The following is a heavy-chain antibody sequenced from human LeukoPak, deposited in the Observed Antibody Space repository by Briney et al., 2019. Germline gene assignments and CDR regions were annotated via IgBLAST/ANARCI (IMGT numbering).Heavy chain of an antibody. CDR2: IYAGGST. V-gene: IGHV4-4*07. CDR3: ARGSAIDY. J-gene: IGHJ4*02. Sequence: SETLSLTCTVSGGSMSNYYWSWIRQPAGKELEWIGRIYAGGSTTYNPSLKSRVTISVDTSKNQFSLKLSSVTAADTAVYYCARGSAIDYWGQGTLVTVSS. CDR1: GGSMSNYY. D-gene: IGHD5-18*01.